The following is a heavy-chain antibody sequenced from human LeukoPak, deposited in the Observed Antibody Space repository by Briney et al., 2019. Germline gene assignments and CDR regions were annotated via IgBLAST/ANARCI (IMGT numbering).Heavy chain of an antibody. CDR3: ARGLGDYNTDWFPVSGY. V-gene: IGHV1-8*01. CDR1: GYAFTTYD. Sequence: ASVKVSCKASGYAFTTYDMTWVRQAAGQGLEWMGWMNPDSGDTGYAQKFQGRVTMTRDTSISTAYMELSRLGSEDTAIYYCARGLGDYNTDWFPVSGYWGQGTLVTVSS. CDR2: MNPDSGDT. J-gene: IGHJ4*02. D-gene: IGHD3-9*01.